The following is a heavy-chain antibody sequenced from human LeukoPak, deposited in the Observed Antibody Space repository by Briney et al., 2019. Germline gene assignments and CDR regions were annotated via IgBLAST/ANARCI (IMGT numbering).Heavy chain of an antibody. CDR1: GFTFSSYA. CDR3: ARGGGYCSGGSCLKNHYYYYGMDV. D-gene: IGHD2-15*01. Sequence: PGGSLRLSCAASGFTFSSYAMHWVRQAPGKGLEWVSYISSSSSTIYYADSVKGRFTISRDNAKNSLYLQMNSLRDEDTAVYYCARGGGYCSGGSCLKNHYYYYGMDVWGQGTTVTVSS. CDR2: ISSSSSTI. J-gene: IGHJ6*02. V-gene: IGHV3-48*02.